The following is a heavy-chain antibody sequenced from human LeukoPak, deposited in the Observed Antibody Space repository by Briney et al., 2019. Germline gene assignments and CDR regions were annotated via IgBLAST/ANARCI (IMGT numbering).Heavy chain of an antibody. J-gene: IGHJ4*02. CDR2: ISNSGGRT. V-gene: IGHV3-23*01. CDR1: GFTFSSYA. D-gene: IGHD5-12*01. Sequence: GGSLRLSCAASGFTFSSYATSWVRQAPGKGLEWVSSISNSGGRTFYTDSVKGRFTISRDNSKITLYLQMNSLRAEDTAVYYCAKSYNGYESKPDYWGQGTLVTVSS. CDR3: AKSYNGYESKPDY.